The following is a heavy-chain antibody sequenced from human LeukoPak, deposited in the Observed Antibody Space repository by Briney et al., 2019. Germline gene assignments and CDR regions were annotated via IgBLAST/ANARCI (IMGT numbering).Heavy chain of an antibody. V-gene: IGHV3-23*01. CDR3: AKDQGADYYYYGMDV. CDR2: ISGSGGST. J-gene: IGHJ6*02. CDR1: GFTFSSYA. Sequence: PGGSLRLSCAASGFTFSSYAMSWVRQAPGKGLEWVSAISGSGGSTYYADSVKGRFTISRDSSKNTLYLQMNSLRAEDTAVYYCAKDQGADYYYYGMDVWGQGTTVTVSS.